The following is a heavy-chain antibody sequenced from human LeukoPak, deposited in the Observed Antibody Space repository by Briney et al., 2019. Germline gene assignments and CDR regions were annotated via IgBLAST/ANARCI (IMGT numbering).Heavy chain of an antibody. J-gene: IGHJ4*02. Sequence: GASLRLSCAASGFTFSSYAMSWVRQAPGKGLEWVSAISGSGVSTYYADTVKGRFTISRDNSKNTLYLQMNSLRAEDTAVYYCAKGHYDFWSGYQNQMYYFDYWGQGTLVTVSS. V-gene: IGHV3-23*01. CDR1: GFTFSSYA. CDR2: ISGSGVST. CDR3: AKGHYDFWSGYQNQMYYFDY. D-gene: IGHD3-3*01.